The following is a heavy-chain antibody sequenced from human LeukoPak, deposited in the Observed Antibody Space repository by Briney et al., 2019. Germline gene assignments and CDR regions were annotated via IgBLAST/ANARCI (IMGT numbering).Heavy chain of an antibody. Sequence: GGSLRLSCAASGFTFSSYWMSWVRQAPGKGLEWVANIKQDGRGKYYVDAGKGRFTISRDNAKNPLFLQMNSLTAEDTAVYYCARLSTGVPGNDYWGQGTLVTVSS. CDR1: GFTFSSYW. V-gene: IGHV3-7*01. CDR3: ARLSTGVPGNDY. J-gene: IGHJ4*02. D-gene: IGHD6-19*01. CDR2: IKQDGRGK.